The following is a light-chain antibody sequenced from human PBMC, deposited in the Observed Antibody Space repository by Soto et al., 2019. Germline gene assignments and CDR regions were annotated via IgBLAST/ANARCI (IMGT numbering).Light chain of an antibody. Sequence: DIQMTQSPSILSASVGDRVTITCRASQSISNWLAWYQQKPGKAPKLLIYAASSLRSGVPSRFSGSGSGTDFTLTITSLQLEDFATYYCQQSDVSPRTFGQGTKVDIK. J-gene: IGKJ1*01. CDR2: AAS. CDR1: QSISNW. V-gene: IGKV1-39*01. CDR3: QQSDVSPRT.